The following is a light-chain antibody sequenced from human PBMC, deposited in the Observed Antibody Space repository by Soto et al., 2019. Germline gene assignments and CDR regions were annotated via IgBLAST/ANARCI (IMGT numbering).Light chain of an antibody. Sequence: EIVLTQSPGTLSLSPGEGATLSCRASQSVNGNSLAWYQQKPGQAPRLLIYDTSSRATGIPDRFSGSGSGTDFSLTINRLEPKYFAVYYCRQYGSAPDTCGQGTKLEIK. CDR2: DTS. CDR3: RQYGSAPDT. CDR1: QSVNGNS. J-gene: IGKJ2*01. V-gene: IGKV3-20*01.